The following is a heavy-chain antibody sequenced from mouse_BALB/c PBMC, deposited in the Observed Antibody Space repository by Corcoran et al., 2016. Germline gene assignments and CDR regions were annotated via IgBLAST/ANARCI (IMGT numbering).Heavy chain of an antibody. J-gene: IGHJ3*01. D-gene: IGHD2-4*01. CDR1: GYNFTSYW. V-gene: IGHV1-55*01. Sequence: QVQLQQPGAELVKPGTSVKLSCKASGYNFTSYWINWVKLRPGQGLEWIGDIYPGSGSTNYNEKFKSKATLTVDTSSSTAYMQLSSLASEDSALYYCARGYYYTWFAYWGQGTLVTVSA. CDR2: IYPGSGST. CDR3: ARGYYYTWFAY.